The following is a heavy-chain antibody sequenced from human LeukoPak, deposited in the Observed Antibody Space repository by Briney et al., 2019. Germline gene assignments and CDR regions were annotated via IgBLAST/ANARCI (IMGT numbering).Heavy chain of an antibody. J-gene: IGHJ3*02. CDR1: GDSISSGDYY. CDR2: ISSSGST. D-gene: IGHD3-22*01. V-gene: IGHV4-61*02. CDR3: ARGPYSYDSSGAFDI. Sequence: SETLSLTCTVSGDSISSGDYYWSWIRQPAGKGLEWIGRISSSGSTNYNPSLKSRVTISVDTSKNQFSLKLSPVTAADTAVYFCARGPYSYDSSGAFDIWGQGTMVTVSS.